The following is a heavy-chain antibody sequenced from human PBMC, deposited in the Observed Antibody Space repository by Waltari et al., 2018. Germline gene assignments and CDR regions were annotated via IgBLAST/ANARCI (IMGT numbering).Heavy chain of an antibody. D-gene: IGHD6-19*01. J-gene: IGHJ4*02. CDR1: GFTFDDYA. Sequence: EVQLVESGGGLVQPGRSLRLSCAASGFTFDDYAMHWVRQAPGKGLEWVSGISWNSGSIGYADSVKGRFTISRDNAKNSLYLQMNSLRAEDTALYYCAKDKGSGRGHTYYFDYWGQGTLVTVSS. V-gene: IGHV3-9*01. CDR2: ISWNSGSI. CDR3: AKDKGSGRGHTYYFDY.